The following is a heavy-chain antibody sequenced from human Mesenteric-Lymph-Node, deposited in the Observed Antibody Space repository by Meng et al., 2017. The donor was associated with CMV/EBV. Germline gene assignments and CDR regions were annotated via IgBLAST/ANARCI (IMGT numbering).Heavy chain of an antibody. CDR2: ISYDGSNK. Sequence: GESLKISCATSGFTFSSYAMHWVRQAPGKGLEWVAVISYDGSNKYYADSVKGRFTISRDNSKNTLYLQMNSLRAEDTAVYYCARGECSSTSCYRIDYWGQGTLVTVSS. D-gene: IGHD2-2*02. CDR3: ARGECSSTSCYRIDY. J-gene: IGHJ4*02. CDR1: GFTFSSYA. V-gene: IGHV3-30-3*01.